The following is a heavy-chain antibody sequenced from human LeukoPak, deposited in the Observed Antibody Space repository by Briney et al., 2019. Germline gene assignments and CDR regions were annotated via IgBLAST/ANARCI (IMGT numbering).Heavy chain of an antibody. CDR3: ARVYYYGSGSYGFDP. V-gene: IGHV3-7*01. CDR1: GFTFSSYW. CDR2: IKQDGSEK. J-gene: IGHJ5*02. Sequence: GGSLRLSCAASGFTFSSYWMSWVRQAPGKGLEWVANIKQDGSEKYYVDSVKGRFTISRDNAKNSLYLQMNSLRAEDTAVYYCARVYYYGSGSYGFDPWGQGTLLTVSS. D-gene: IGHD3-10*01.